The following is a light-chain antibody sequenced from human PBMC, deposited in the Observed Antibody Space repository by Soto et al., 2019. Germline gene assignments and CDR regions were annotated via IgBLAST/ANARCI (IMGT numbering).Light chain of an antibody. CDR1: SSDVGGYNY. CDR2: DVS. J-gene: IGLJ1*01. V-gene: IGLV2-14*01. Sequence: QSALTQPASGSGSPGQSITISCTGTSSDVGGYNYVSWYQQHPGKAPKLMIYDVSNRPSGISNRFSGSKSGNTASLPISGLQAEDEADYYCSSYTSSSTYVFGTGTKVTVL. CDR3: SSYTSSSTYV.